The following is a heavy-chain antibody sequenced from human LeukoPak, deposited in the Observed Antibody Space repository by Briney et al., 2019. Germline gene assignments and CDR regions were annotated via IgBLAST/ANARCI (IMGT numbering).Heavy chain of an antibody. CDR3: TRHLLGGTYCGGDCPNDAFDI. CDR1: GFTFSGSA. CDR2: IRSKANSYAT. J-gene: IGHJ3*02. Sequence: GGSLRLSCAASGFTFSGSAMHWVRQASGKGLEWVGRIRSKANSYATAYAASVKGRFTISRDDSKNTAYLQMNSLKTEDTAVYYCTRHLLGGTYCGGDCPNDAFDIWGQGTMVTVSS. D-gene: IGHD2-21*02. V-gene: IGHV3-73*01.